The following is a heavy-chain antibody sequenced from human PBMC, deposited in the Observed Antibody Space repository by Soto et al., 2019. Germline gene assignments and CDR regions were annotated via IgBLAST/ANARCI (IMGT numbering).Heavy chain of an antibody. Sequence: ASVKVSCKASGYTFTSYGISWVRQAPGQGLEWMGWISAYNGNTNYAQKLQGRVTMTTDTSTSTAYMELRSLRSDDTAVYYCARVGGPVGIIVLMVYDAFDIWGQGTMVTVSS. V-gene: IGHV1-18*01. CDR3: ARVGGPVGIIVLMVYDAFDI. CDR1: GYTFTSYG. CDR2: ISAYNGNT. J-gene: IGHJ3*02. D-gene: IGHD2-8*01.